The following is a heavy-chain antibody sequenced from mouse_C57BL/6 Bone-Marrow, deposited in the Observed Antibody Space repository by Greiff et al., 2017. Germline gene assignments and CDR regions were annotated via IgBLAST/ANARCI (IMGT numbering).Heavy chain of an antibody. V-gene: IGHV5-9-1*02. CDR1: GFTFSSYA. CDR2: ISSGGDYI. CDR3: TRAAYYYGSPGCAY. J-gene: IGHJ3*01. D-gene: IGHD1-1*01. Sequence: EVKLLESGAGLVKPGGSLKLSCEASGFTFSSYAMSWVRQTPEKRLEWVAYISSGGDYIYYAEPVKGRFTISSDNARNTLYLQMSSLMSEDTAMYYCTRAAYYYGSPGCAYWGQGTLVTVSA.